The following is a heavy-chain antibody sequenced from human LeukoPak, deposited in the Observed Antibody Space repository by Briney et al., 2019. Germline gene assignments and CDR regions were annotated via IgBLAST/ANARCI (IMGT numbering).Heavy chain of an antibody. V-gene: IGHV3-11*01. CDR3: ARSIGYYYTMDV. CDR1: GFSFSDYY. Sequence: AGGSLSLSCVACGFSFSDYYMSWIRRAPGRGLEWISYISGSGSDLYYADSVKGRFTISRDNANNSLYLQMNSLRAEDTAVYYCARSIGYYYTMDVWGQGTTVTVSS. D-gene: IGHD3-22*01. J-gene: IGHJ6*02. CDR2: ISGSGSDL.